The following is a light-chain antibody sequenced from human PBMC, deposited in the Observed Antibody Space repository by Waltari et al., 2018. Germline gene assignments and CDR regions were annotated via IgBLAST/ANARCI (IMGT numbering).Light chain of an antibody. Sequence: QSVLTQPPSAPGTPGHRVTISCSGSTSNIGSNYVYWYQQPPGTAPKLLIHCYDQRPSGVPDRFSGSKSGTSASLAISGLRSEDEAAYYCAAWDDSLSTWEFGGGTKVTVL. CDR1: TSNIGSNY. CDR3: AAWDDSLSTWE. J-gene: IGLJ3*02. CDR2: CYD. V-gene: IGLV1-47*01.